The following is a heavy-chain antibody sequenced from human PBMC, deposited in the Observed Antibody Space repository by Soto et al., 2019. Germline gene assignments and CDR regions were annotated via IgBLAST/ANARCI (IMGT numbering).Heavy chain of an antibody. CDR1: GFTFSSYA. CDR2: ISGSGGST. Sequence: EVQLLESGGGLVQPGGSLRLSCAASGFTFSSYAMSWVRQAPGKGLEWVSAISGSGGSTYYADSVKGRFTISRDNSKNTLYLQMNSLRAEDTAVYYCAKERVEGDYGDYVVVYYFDYWGQGTLVTVSS. V-gene: IGHV3-23*01. J-gene: IGHJ4*02. D-gene: IGHD4-17*01. CDR3: AKERVEGDYGDYVVVYYFDY.